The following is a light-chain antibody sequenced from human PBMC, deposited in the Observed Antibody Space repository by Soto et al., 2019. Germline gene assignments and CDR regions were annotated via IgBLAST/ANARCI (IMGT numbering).Light chain of an antibody. CDR2: DVS. CDR1: SSAVGTYDF. J-gene: IGLJ1*01. V-gene: IGLV2-11*01. Sequence: QSALTQPRSVSGSPGQSVTISCTGTSSAVGTYDFVSWYQQHPGQAPRLMIFDVSERPSGVPDRFSGSKSGNTASLTISGLQAEDEADYYCCLYAVTFYVFGTGTKLTVL. CDR3: CLYAVTFYV.